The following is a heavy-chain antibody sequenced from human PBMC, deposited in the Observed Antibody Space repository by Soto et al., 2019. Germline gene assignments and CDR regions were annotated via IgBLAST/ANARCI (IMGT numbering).Heavy chain of an antibody. CDR1: GFLFSTSA. D-gene: IGHD2-15*01. CDR3: AAASLSAYSL. J-gene: IGHJ3*01. V-gene: IGHV1-58*01. Sequence: ASVKVSCKTAGFLFSTSAVHWVRQSRGQRLEWIGWIVVGSGNTNYAHSFQDRVTITRDMSTNTAYMELSSLGSEDTAIYYCAAASLSAYSLWGQGTMVTVSS. CDR2: IVVGSGNT.